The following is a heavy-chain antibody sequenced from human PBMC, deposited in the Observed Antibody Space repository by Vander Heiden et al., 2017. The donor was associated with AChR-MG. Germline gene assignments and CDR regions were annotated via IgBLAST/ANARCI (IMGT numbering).Heavy chain of an antibody. Sequence: EVQLLESGGGLVQPGGSLRLSCAASGFTFSSYAMSWVRQAPGKGLEWVSAISGSGGSTYYADSVKGRFTISRDNSKNTLYLQMNSLRAEDTAVYYCAKDRMGPLTGISNWFDPWGQGTLVTVSS. J-gene: IGHJ5*02. V-gene: IGHV3-23*01. D-gene: IGHD1-20*01. CDR1: GFTFSSYA. CDR3: AKDRMGPLTGISNWFDP. CDR2: ISGSGGST.